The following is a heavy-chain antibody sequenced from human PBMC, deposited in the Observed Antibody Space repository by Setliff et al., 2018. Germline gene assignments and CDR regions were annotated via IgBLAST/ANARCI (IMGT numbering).Heavy chain of an antibody. CDR2: VGYNGNT. D-gene: IGHD1-26*01. Sequence: SETLSLTCTVSGGSINNYHWNWIRQPPGKGLEWIGYVGYNGNTHYNPSLNSRVTMSVDTSKNQFSLKLSPVSAADTAVYYCARWGENSGRPDWRAFDIWGRGTMVTVSS. CDR3: ARWGENSGRPDWRAFDI. CDR1: GGSINNYH. J-gene: IGHJ3*02. V-gene: IGHV4-59*01.